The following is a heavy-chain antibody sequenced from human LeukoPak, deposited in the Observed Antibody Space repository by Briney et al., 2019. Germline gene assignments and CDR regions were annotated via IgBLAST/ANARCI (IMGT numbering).Heavy chain of an antibody. CDR1: GGSISSSSYY. CDR2: IYYSGST. Sequence: KPSETLSLTCTVSGGSISSSSYYWGWIRQPPGKGLEWIGSIYYSGSTYYNPSLKSRVTISVDTSKNQFSLKLSSVTAADTAVYYCAHVVPAANYYFDYWGQGTLVTVSS. V-gene: IGHV4-39*01. D-gene: IGHD2-2*01. J-gene: IGHJ4*02. CDR3: AHVVPAANYYFDY.